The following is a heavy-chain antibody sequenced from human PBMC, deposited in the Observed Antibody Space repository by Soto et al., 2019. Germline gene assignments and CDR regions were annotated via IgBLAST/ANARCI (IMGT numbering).Heavy chain of an antibody. CDR3: ASEVHTGSYSHWYFDL. CDR2: IDYTGST. D-gene: IGHD1-26*01. CDR1: GGSINSGDYY. Sequence: QVQLQESGPVLVKPSQTLSLTCTVSGGSINSGDYYWSWIRQPPGKGLEWIGYIDYTGSTYYNPSLESRITISVDTSKNQFSLKLTSVTAADTAVYFCASEVHTGSYSHWYFDLWGRGTLVTVSS. J-gene: IGHJ2*01. V-gene: IGHV4-30-4*01.